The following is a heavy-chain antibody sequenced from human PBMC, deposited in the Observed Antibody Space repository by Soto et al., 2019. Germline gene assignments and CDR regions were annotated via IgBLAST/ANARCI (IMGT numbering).Heavy chain of an antibody. D-gene: IGHD3-10*01. CDR1: GFTFSSYA. CDR3: AKDTPLLWFGELLDYGMDV. J-gene: IGHJ6*02. Sequence: PGGSLRLSCAASGFTFSSYAMSWVRQAPGKGLEWVSAISGSGGSTYYADSVKGRITISRDNSKNTLYLQMNSLRAEDTAVHYCAKDTPLLWFGELLDYGMDVWGQGTTVTVSS. CDR2: ISGSGGST. V-gene: IGHV3-23*01.